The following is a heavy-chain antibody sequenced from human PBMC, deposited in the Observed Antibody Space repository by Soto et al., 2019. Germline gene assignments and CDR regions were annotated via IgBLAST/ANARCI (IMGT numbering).Heavy chain of an antibody. D-gene: IGHD3-16*01. Sequence: GESLKISCTASGSLNTYGMSWVRQAPGKGLEWVSAIGGIGSSTHYADSAKGRFTISRDYSRNTVYLQMNSLSAEDTAVYYCARDRRTLTSLDSWGRGTLVTVSA. CDR2: IGGIGSST. CDR3: ARDRRTLTSLDS. V-gene: IGHV3-23*01. J-gene: IGHJ5*01. CDR1: GSLNTYG.